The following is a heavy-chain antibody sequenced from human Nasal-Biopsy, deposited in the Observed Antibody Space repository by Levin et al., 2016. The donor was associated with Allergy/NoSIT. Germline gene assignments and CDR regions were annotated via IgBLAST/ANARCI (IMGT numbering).Heavy chain of an antibody. CDR2: ISSGGRGT. D-gene: IGHD2-2*01. Sequence: GGSLRLSCTASGFRFSDYPVSWVRQAPGKGLEWVSAISSGGRGTFYADSVKGRFTISRDNGKNTLYLQMNDLRVEDTAIYYCAKDGLRGLAVSGAMPDYWGQGTLVTVSS. CDR1: GFRFSDYP. CDR3: AKDGLRGLAVSGAMPDY. V-gene: IGHV3-23*01. J-gene: IGHJ4*02.